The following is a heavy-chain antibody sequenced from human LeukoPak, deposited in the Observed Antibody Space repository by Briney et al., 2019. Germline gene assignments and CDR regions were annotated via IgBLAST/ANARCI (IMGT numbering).Heavy chain of an antibody. CDR1: GYTFTSSY. V-gene: IGHV1-46*01. D-gene: IGHD2-21*01. Sequence: ASVKVSCEASGYTFTSSYMHWVRQAPGQGLEWMGIINPSGGSTSYAQKFQGRVTMTRDTSTSTVYMELRSLKSEDTAVYYCARGLYCGGDCFQGSNAFDIWGQGTMVTVSS. CDR2: INPSGGST. CDR3: ARGLYCGGDCFQGSNAFDI. J-gene: IGHJ3*02.